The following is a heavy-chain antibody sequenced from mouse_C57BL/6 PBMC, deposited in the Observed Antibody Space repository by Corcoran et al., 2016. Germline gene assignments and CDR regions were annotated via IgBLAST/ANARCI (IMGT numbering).Heavy chain of an antibody. CDR2: INPNNGGT. CDR1: GYTFTDYY. V-gene: IGHV1-26*01. J-gene: IGHJ3*01. D-gene: IGHD2-2*01. CDR3: ARAGYGYGAKFAY. Sequence: EVQLQQSGPELVKPGASVKISCKASGYTFTDYYMNWVKQSHGKSLEWIGDINPNNGGTSYNQKFKGKATLTVDKSSSTAYMELRSLTSEDSAVYYCARAGYGYGAKFAYWGQGTLVTVSA.